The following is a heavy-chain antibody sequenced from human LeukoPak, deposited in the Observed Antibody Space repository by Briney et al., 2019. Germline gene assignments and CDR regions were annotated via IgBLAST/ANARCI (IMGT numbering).Heavy chain of an antibody. D-gene: IGHD6-6*01. CDR2: IHYSGST. Sequence: SETLSLTCTVSGGSISSRSYNWGWIRQPPGKGLEWIGNIHYSGSTYYNPSLKSRVTISVDTSKNQFSLKLSSVTAADTAVYYCARQNSSSSVDYWGQGTLVTVSS. CDR3: ARQNSSSSVDY. V-gene: IGHV4-39*01. J-gene: IGHJ4*02. CDR1: GGSISSRSYN.